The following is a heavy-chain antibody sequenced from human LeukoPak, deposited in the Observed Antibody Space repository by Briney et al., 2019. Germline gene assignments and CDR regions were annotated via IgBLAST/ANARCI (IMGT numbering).Heavy chain of an antibody. V-gene: IGHV3-7*04. CDR1: GFTFSKSW. J-gene: IGHJ4*02. Sequence: GGSLRLSCAASGFTFSKSWMSWLRQTPEKGLEWVANIKENGSAKYYVDSVKGRFTISRDNAKNSLYLQMNSLRAEDTAVYYCAKDDEGYYWGQGILVTVSS. CDR3: AKDDEGYY. D-gene: IGHD3-3*01. CDR2: IKENGSAK.